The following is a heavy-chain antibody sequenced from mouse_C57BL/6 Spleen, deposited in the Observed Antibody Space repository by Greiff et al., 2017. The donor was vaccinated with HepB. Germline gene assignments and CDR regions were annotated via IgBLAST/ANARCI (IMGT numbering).Heavy chain of an antibody. CDR2: IWGVGST. CDR3: ASGVKGAMDY. J-gene: IGHJ4*01. CDR1: GFSLTSYG. D-gene: IGHD2-2*01. V-gene: IGHV2-6*01. Sequence: VQLQQSGPGLVAPSQSLSITCTVSGFSLTSYGVDWVRQSPGKGLEWLGVIWGVGSTNYNSALKSRLSISKDNSKSQVFLKMNSLQTDDTAMYYCASGVKGAMDYWGQGTSVTVSS.